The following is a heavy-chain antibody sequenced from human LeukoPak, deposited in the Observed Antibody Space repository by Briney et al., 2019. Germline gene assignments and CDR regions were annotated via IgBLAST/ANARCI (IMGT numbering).Heavy chain of an antibody. CDR2: IHYSGST. CDR1: GGSISSYY. Sequence: SETLSLTCTVTGGSISSYYWSWIRQPPGKGLEWIGGIHYSGSTHYNPSLKSRVTISVDTPKNQFSLKLSSVTAADTAVYYCARLFDYWGQGTLVTVSS. V-gene: IGHV4-59*05. J-gene: IGHJ4*02. CDR3: ARLFDY.